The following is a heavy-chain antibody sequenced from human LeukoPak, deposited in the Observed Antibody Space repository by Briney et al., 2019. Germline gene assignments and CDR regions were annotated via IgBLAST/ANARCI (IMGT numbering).Heavy chain of an antibody. CDR2: LSGSGGST. V-gene: IGHV3-23*01. CDR3: AKNYYDTSSYYDYFDY. D-gene: IGHD3-22*01. Sequence: GGSLRLSCAASGFTFSSFAMSWVRQAPGKGLEWVSALSGSGGSTYYGDSVKGRFTISRDNSKNTLYLQMNSLRAEDTAVYYCAKNYYDTSSYYDYFDYWGQGTLVTVSS. J-gene: IGHJ4*02. CDR1: GFTFSSFA.